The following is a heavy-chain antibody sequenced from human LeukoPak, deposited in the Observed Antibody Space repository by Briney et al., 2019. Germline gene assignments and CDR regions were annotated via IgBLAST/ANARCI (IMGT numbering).Heavy chain of an antibody. CDR3: ARALSFWSGYCFDY. Sequence: SXXLSLTCAVYGGSFSGYYWSWIRQPPGKGLEWIGEINHSGSTNYNPSLKSRVTISVDTSKNQFSLKLSSVTAADTAVYYCARALSFWSGYCFDYWGQGTLVTVSS. CDR1: GGSFSGYY. CDR2: INHSGST. J-gene: IGHJ4*02. V-gene: IGHV4-34*01. D-gene: IGHD3-3*01.